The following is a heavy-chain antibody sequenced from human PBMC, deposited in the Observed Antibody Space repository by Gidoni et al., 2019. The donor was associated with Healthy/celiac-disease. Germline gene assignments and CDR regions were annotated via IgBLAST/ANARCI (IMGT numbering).Heavy chain of an antibody. V-gene: IGHV3-23*04. J-gene: IGHJ4*02. CDR1: GFTFSSYA. Sequence: EVQLVESGGGLVQPGGSLRLSCAASGFTFSSYAMSWVRQAPGKGLEWVSAISGSGGSTYYADSVKGRFTISRDNSKNTLYLQMNSLRAEDTAVYYCASPSPYYYDSSGYLGAFDYWGQGTLVTVSS. CDR2: ISGSGGST. CDR3: ASPSPYYYDSSGYLGAFDY. D-gene: IGHD3-22*01.